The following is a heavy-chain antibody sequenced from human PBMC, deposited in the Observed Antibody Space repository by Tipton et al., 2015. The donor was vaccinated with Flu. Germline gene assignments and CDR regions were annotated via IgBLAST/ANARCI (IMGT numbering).Heavy chain of an antibody. Sequence: RLSCAASGFTFSKYGMHWVRQAPGKGLAWVGVIWFDGSKKQYADSVKGRFNISRDNSKNTLYLQVSTLIVEDTAVYFCARGTDEGFFDVGEEGGQGSLVTVSS. CDR2: IWFDGSKK. V-gene: IGHV3-33*01. CDR1: GFTFSKYG. CDR3: ARGTDEGFFDVGEE. J-gene: IGHJ4*02. D-gene: IGHD3-9*01.